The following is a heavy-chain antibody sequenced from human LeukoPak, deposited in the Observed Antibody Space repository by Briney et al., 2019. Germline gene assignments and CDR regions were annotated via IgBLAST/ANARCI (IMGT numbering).Heavy chain of an antibody. CDR3: AREGDYYDSSGQFDY. V-gene: IGHV4-59*01. Sequence: PSETLSLTCTVSGGSISSYYWSWIRQPPGKGLEWIGYIYYSGSTNYNPSLKSRVTISVDTSKNQFSLKLSSVTAADTAVYYCAREGDYYDSSGQFDYWGQGTLVTVSS. J-gene: IGHJ4*02. CDR1: GGSISSYY. CDR2: IYYSGST. D-gene: IGHD3-22*01.